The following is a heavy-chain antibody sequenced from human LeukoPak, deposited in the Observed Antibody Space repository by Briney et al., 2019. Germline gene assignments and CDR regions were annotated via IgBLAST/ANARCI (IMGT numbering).Heavy chain of an antibody. D-gene: IGHD3-10*01. CDR3: ARERITMVRGVGWFDP. CDR2: IYTSGST. J-gene: IGHJ5*02. Sequence: SETLSLTCTVSGGSIGSYYWSWIRQPAGKGLEWIGRIYTSGSTNYNPSLKSRVTMSVDTSKNQFSLKLSSVTAADTAVYYCARERITMVRGVGWFDPWGQGTLVTVSS. CDR1: GGSIGSYY. V-gene: IGHV4-4*07.